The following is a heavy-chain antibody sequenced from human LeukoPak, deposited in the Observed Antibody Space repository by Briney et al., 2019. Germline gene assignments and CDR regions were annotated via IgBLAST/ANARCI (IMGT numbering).Heavy chain of an antibody. J-gene: IGHJ4*02. V-gene: IGHV1-24*01. CDR2: FDPEDGET. D-gene: IGHD6-19*01. Sequence: GASVKVSCKVSGYTLTELSMHWVRQAPGKGLEWMGGFDPEDGETIYAQKFQGRVTMNEDTSTDTAYMELSSVRSEDTAVYYCARVIEQWLVHSTTDYWGQGTLVTVSS. CDR1: GYTLTELS. CDR3: ARVIEQWLVHSTTDY.